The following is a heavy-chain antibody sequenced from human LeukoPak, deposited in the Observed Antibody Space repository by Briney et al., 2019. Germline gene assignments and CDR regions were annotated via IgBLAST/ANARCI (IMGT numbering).Heavy chain of an antibody. CDR1: GYTFTSYG. CDR3: ARVGKYYYGSGRPDY. CDR2: ISAYNGNT. V-gene: IGHV1-18*04. D-gene: IGHD3-10*01. J-gene: IGHJ4*02. Sequence: ASVKVSCKASGYTFTSYGISWVRQAPGQGLEWMGWISAYNGNTNYAQKLQGRVTMTTDTSTSTAYMELRSLGSDDTAVYYCARVGKYYYGSGRPDYWGQGTLVTVSS.